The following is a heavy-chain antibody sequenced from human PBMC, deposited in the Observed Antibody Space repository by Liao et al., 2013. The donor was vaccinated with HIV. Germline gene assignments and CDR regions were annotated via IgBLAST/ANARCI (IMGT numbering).Heavy chain of an antibody. CDR2: IYVSGST. J-gene: IGHJ4*02. CDR1: GGSFSGFY. CDR3: ARYDFWIGSHDY. D-gene: IGHD3-3*01. Sequence: QVQLQQWGAGLLKPSETLSLTCGVYGGSFSGFYWSWIRQPAGKGLEWIGRIYVSGSTNCNPSLKSRVTMSVDTSKNQFSLKLSSVTAADTAVYYCARYDFWIGSHDYWGQGTLVTVSS. V-gene: IGHV4-59*10.